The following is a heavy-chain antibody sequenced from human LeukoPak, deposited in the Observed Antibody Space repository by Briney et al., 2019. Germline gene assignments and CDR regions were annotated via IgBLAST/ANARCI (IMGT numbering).Heavy chain of an antibody. Sequence: SETLSLTCTVSGGSTSSDYWSRIRQSPGKGLEWVGYVYNSGDTGKNPSLKSRVTILLDTSKNQCSLKLTSVSAADTAVYYCARLKLGAYFDLWGRGTLVTVSS. CDR2: VYNSGDT. CDR1: GGSTSSDY. V-gene: IGHV4-59*08. J-gene: IGHJ2*01. CDR3: ARLKLGAYFDL. D-gene: IGHD3-16*01.